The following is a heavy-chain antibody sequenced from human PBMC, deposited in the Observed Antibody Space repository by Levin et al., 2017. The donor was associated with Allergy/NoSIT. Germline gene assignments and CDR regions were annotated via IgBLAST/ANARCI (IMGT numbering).Heavy chain of an antibody. D-gene: IGHD3-9*01. CDR1: GYTFTSYD. V-gene: IGHV1-8*01. CDR3: ARGSGYYDILTGYLVQTGHAFDI. Sequence: PGESLKISCKASGYTFTSYDINWVRQATGQGLEWMGWMNPNSGNTGYAQKFQGRVTMTRNTSISTAYMELSSLRSEDTAVYYCARGSGYYDILTGYLVQTGHAFDIWGQGTMVTVSS. CDR2: MNPNSGNT. J-gene: IGHJ3*02.